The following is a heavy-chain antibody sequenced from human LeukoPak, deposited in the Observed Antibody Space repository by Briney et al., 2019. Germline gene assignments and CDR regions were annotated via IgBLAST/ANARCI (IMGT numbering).Heavy chain of an antibody. CDR1: GGSFSGYY. V-gene: IGHV4-34*01. J-gene: IGHJ4*02. CDR2: INHSGST. CDR3: ARDRY. Sequence: SETLSLTCAVYGGSFSGYYWSWIRQPPGEGLEWIGEINHSGSTNYNPSLKSRVTISVDTSKNQFSLKLSSVTAADTAVYYCARDRYWGQGTLVTVSS.